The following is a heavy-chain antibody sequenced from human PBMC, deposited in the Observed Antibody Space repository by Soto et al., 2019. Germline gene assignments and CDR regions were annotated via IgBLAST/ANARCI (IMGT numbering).Heavy chain of an antibody. V-gene: IGHV3-11*01. CDR1: GFTFNDYY. CDR3: ARDLRRVRFLEWLSSTGWFDP. CDR2: ISSSGSTI. J-gene: IGHJ5*02. Sequence: PGGSLRLSCSASGFTFNDYYMSWIRQAPGKGLEWVSYISSSGSTIYYADSVKGRFTISRDNAKNSLYLQMNSLRAEDTAVYYCARDLRRVRFLEWLSSTGWFDPWGQGTLVTVSS. D-gene: IGHD3-3*01.